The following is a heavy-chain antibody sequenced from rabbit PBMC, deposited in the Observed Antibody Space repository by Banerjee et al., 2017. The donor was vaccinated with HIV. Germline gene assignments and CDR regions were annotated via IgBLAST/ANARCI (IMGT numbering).Heavy chain of an antibody. CDR1: GFDFSSNA. V-gene: IGHV1S40*01. D-gene: IGHD6-1*01. Sequence: QSLEESGGDLVKPGASLTLTCKASGFDFSSNAMCWVRQAPGKGLEWIACIYAGSSGSTYYASWTKGRFTISKTSSTTVTLQMTSLTAADTATYFCARDRAYDYVGYGYGWVWYLWGPGTLVTVS. CDR3: ARDRAYDYVGYGYGWVWYL. J-gene: IGHJ4*01. CDR2: IYAGSSGST.